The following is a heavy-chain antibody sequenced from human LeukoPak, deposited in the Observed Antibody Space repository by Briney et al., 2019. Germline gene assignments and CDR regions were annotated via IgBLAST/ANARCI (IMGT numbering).Heavy chain of an antibody. Sequence: PSETLSLTCAVSGGSISSNNWWGWVRQPPGKGLEWIGEIYHSGSPNYNPSLKSRVTISVDKSRNHFSLDLSSVTAADTAVYYCARVNINNWHSCDYWGQGTLVTVSS. V-gene: IGHV4-4*02. D-gene: IGHD1-1*01. CDR3: ARVNINNWHSCDY. J-gene: IGHJ4*02. CDR2: IYHSGSP. CDR1: GGSISSNNW.